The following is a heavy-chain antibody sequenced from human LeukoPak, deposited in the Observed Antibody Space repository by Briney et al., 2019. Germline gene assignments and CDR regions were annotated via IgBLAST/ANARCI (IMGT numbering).Heavy chain of an antibody. V-gene: IGHV4-39*01. CDR1: GGSISSSSYY. CDR3: ASPREYSGYDY. J-gene: IGHJ4*02. D-gene: IGHD5-12*01. CDR2: IYYSGST. Sequence: SETLSLTCTVSGGSISSSSYYWGWIRQPPGKGREWIGSIYYSGSTYYNPSLKSRVTISVDTSKNQFSLKLSSVTAADTAVYYCASPREYSGYDYWGQGTLVTVSS.